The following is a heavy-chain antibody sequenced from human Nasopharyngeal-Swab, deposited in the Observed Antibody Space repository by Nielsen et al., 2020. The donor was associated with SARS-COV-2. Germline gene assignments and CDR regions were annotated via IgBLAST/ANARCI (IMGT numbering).Heavy chain of an antibody. CDR2: ISYDGTKE. CDR1: GFIFSACA. V-gene: IGHV3-30*04. CDR3: AKDSFGGVAVGGPLDS. J-gene: IGHJ5*01. D-gene: IGHD6-19*01. Sequence: GESLKISCMASGFIFSACAMHWVRQVPGKGLEWISFISYDGTKEYYGDSVKGRFTISRDNFHNTLTLQMNNLRPEDTAMYYCAKDSFGGVAVGGPLDSWGHGNLVTVSS.